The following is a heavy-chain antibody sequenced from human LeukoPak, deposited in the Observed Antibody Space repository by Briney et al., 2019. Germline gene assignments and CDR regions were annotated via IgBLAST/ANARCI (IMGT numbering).Heavy chain of an antibody. J-gene: IGHJ4*02. Sequence: GGSLRLSCAASGFTFSSYSMNWVRQAPGKGLEWVSYISSSSSTIYYADSVKGRFTISRDNAKNSLYLQMNSLRAEDTAVYYCARGGGVYSSGWYAGDYWGQGTLVTVSS. D-gene: IGHD6-19*01. CDR2: ISSSSSTI. CDR1: GFTFSSYS. CDR3: ARGGGVYSSGWYAGDY. V-gene: IGHV3-48*04.